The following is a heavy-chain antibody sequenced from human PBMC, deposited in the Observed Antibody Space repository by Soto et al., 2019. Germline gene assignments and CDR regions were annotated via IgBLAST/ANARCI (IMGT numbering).Heavy chain of an antibody. J-gene: IGHJ5*02. D-gene: IGHD3-22*01. V-gene: IGHV1-69*08. CDR1: GGTFSTYT. CDR3: AGDPDSHYNDSHAYSYP. CDR2: IIPIFGII. Sequence: QVQLVQSGAEVKKPGSSVKVSCKASGGTFSTYTITWVRQAPGQGLEWMGRIIPIFGIIHYAQKFQGRVTINADKFTGTAYIELTRLRSDDTAVYYCAGDPDSHYNDSHAYSYPWGQGTLVTVSS.